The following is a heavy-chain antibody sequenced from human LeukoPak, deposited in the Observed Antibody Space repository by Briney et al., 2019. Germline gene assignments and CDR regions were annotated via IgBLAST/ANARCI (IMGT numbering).Heavy chain of an antibody. Sequence: HAGGSLRLSCAVSGFTFSTYSMHWVRQAPGKGLEFVSAITSNGGKTYYANSVKGRFTISRDNSKNTLYLQMGSLRTEDMAVYYCARWGGRYPFDYWGQGTLVTVSS. V-gene: IGHV3-64*01. D-gene: IGHD6-19*01. J-gene: IGHJ4*02. CDR2: ITSNGGKT. CDR3: ARWGGRYPFDY. CDR1: GFTFSTYS.